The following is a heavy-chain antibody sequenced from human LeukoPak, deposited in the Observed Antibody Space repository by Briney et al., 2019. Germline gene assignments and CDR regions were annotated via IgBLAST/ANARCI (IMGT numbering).Heavy chain of an antibody. CDR1: GFTFSSYA. CDR2: ISGSGGST. V-gene: IGHV3-23*01. D-gene: IGHD5-18*01. CDR3: AKRGWDTAMIDY. J-gene: IGHJ4*02. Sequence: TGGSLRLPCAASGFTFSSYAMSWVRQAPGKGLEWVSAISGSGGSTYYADSVKVRFTISRDNSKNTLYLQMNSLRAEDTAVYYCAKRGWDTAMIDYWGQGTLVTVSS.